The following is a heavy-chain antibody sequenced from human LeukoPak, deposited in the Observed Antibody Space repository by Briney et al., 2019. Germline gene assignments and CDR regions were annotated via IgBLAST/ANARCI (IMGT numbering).Heavy chain of an antibody. Sequence: SETLSLTCAVSGYSISSGYYWGCIRPPPGKGLEWIGSIYHSESTYYNPSLNSRVTISVDTSKNQFSLKLSSVTAADTAVYYCARQGGIAAAGSIDYWGQGTLVTVSS. J-gene: IGHJ4*02. CDR1: GYSISSGYY. CDR2: IYHSEST. CDR3: ARQGGIAAAGSIDY. D-gene: IGHD6-13*01. V-gene: IGHV4-38-2*01.